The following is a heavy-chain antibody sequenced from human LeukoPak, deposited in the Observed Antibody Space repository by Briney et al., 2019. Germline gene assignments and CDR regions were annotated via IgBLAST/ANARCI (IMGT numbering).Heavy chain of an antibody. D-gene: IGHD3-9*01. Sequence: ASVKVSCKASGYTFTSYAMNWVRQAPGQGLEWMGWINTNTGNPTYAQGFTGRFVFSLDTSVGTAYLQISSLKAEDTAVYYCARGELRYFGYYGMDVWGQGTTVTVSS. CDR3: ARGELRYFGYYGMDV. CDR1: GYTFTSYA. J-gene: IGHJ6*02. V-gene: IGHV7-4-1*02. CDR2: INTNTGNP.